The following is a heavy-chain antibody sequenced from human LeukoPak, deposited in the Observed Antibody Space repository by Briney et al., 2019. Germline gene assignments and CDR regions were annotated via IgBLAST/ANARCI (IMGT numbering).Heavy chain of an antibody. CDR3: ATYYDSSGPIDY. CDR2: FYPGDSDT. J-gene: IGHJ4*02. D-gene: IGHD3-22*01. V-gene: IGHV5-51*01. Sequence: GESLKISCKGSGYSFTSYWIGWLRQMPGEGLEWLGIFYPGDSDTRYSPSFQGEVTISADKSISTAYLQWSSLKDSYTAMYYCATYYDSSGPIDYWGQGTLVTVSS. CDR1: GYSFTSYW.